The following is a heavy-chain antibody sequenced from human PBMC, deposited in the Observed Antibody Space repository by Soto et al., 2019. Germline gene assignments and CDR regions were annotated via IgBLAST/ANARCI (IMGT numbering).Heavy chain of an antibody. Sequence: PGESLKISCKGSGYSFTIYCIGWVLQMPGKGLEWMGIIYPGDSDTRYSPSFQGQVTISADKSISTAYLQWSSLKASDTAMYYRARGHRQLSYNWFDPWGQGTLVTVSS. D-gene: IGHD6-6*01. CDR1: GYSFTIYC. CDR2: IYPGDSDT. CDR3: ARGHRQLSYNWFDP. V-gene: IGHV5-51*01. J-gene: IGHJ5*02.